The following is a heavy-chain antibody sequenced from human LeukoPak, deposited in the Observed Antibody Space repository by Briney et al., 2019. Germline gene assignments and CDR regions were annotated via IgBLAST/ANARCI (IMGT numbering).Heavy chain of an antibody. J-gene: IGHJ4*02. CDR3: ASWPVGWYGEDS. CDR1: GLSVSSNF. CDR2: IYGGGST. D-gene: IGHD6-19*01. Sequence: PGGSLRLSCAATGLSVSSNFMSWVRQAPGKGLEWVSVIYGGGSTYYADSVKGRFTISRDTPKNTLYLQVNSLRAEDTAVYYCASWPVGWYGEDSWGQGTLVTVSS. V-gene: IGHV3-53*01.